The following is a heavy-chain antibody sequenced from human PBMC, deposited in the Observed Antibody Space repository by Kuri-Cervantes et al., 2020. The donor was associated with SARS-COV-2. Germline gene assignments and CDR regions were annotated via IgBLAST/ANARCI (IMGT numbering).Heavy chain of an antibody. Sequence: GESLKISCAASGFTFDDYAMHWVRQAPGKALEWVSSISGSGSYIYYADSVKGRFTISRESGESSLYLHMNSLRGDDTAVYYCARVAGEGPIYYYYMDVWGKGTAVTVSS. CDR3: ARVAGEGPIYYYYMDV. V-gene: IGHV3-21*01. CDR1: GFTFDDYA. CDR2: ISGSGSYI. J-gene: IGHJ6*03. D-gene: IGHD2-21*01.